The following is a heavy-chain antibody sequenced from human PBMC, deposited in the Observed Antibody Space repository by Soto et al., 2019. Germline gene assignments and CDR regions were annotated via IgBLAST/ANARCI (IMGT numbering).Heavy chain of an antibody. CDR1: GFTFSGST. V-gene: IGHV3-73*02. J-gene: IGHJ3*02. Sequence: EVQLVESGGGLVQPGGSLKLSCAASGFTFSGSTVHWVRQASGKGLDWVGRIRSKGDNNATAYAASVKGRFTISRDDSKNKAFLQIDSLKTEDTAVYYCTTRSIADDAFDIWGQGTLVTVSS. D-gene: IGHD6-6*01. CDR2: IRSKGDNNAT. CDR3: TTRSIADDAFDI.